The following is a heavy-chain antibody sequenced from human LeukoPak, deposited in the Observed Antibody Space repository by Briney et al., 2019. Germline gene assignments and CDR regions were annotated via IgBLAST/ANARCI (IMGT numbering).Heavy chain of an antibody. CDR1: GFTFNNYW. CDR2: INLGGNEG. CDR3: ARNSEGGYYGSGRGYYFDY. J-gene: IGHJ4*02. Sequence: GGSLRLSCGTSGFTFNNYWMAWVRQSPGKGLDWVANINLGGNEGRYADSVKDRFTISRDNSKNTLYLQMNSLRAEDTAVYYCARNSEGGYYGSGRGYYFDYWGQGTLVTVSS. V-gene: IGHV3-7*01. D-gene: IGHD3-10*01.